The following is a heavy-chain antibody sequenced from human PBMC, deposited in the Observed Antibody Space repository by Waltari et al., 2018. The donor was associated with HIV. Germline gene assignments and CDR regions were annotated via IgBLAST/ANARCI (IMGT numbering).Heavy chain of an antibody. V-gene: IGHV3-23*01. CDR3: ASHPVPYCGNRRCYGGF. D-gene: IGHD2-21*01. CDR2: ISATGATT. CDR1: GLTFVSYS. J-gene: IGHJ4*02. Sequence: EVQLLESGGALVQPGGSLRLSCAGPGLTFVSYSMSWVRQAPGKGLEWVSSISATGATTYYSESVKGRFTISRDNSKNTLSLQMNSLLVEDTAIYYCASHPVPYCGNRRCYGGFWGQGTLVTVSS.